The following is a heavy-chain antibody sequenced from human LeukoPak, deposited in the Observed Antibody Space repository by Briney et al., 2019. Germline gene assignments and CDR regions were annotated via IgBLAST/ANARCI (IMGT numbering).Heavy chain of an antibody. D-gene: IGHD6-13*01. V-gene: IGHV4-61*01. Sequence: SETLSLTCTVSGGSISSSSYYWSWIRQPPGKGLEWIGYIYYSGSTNYNPSLKSRVTISVDTSKNQFSLKLSSVTAADTAVYYCARDGYSSSWQAFDYWGQGTLVTVSS. CDR2: IYYSGST. CDR3: ARDGYSSSWQAFDY. CDR1: GGSISSSSYY. J-gene: IGHJ4*02.